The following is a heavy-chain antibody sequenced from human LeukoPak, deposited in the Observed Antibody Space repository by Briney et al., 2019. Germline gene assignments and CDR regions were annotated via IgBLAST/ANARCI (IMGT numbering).Heavy chain of an antibody. CDR1: GGSLSGYY. CDR3: ARRITMVRGVIIKGWFDP. V-gene: IGHV4-34*01. D-gene: IGHD3-10*01. CDR2: INHSGST. J-gene: IGHJ5*02. Sequence: PSETLSLTCDVYGGSLSGYYWSWIRQPPEKGLEWIGEINHSGSTNYNPSLKSRVTISVDTSKNQFSLKLSSVTAADTAVYYCARRITMVRGVIIKGWFDPWGQGTLVTVSS.